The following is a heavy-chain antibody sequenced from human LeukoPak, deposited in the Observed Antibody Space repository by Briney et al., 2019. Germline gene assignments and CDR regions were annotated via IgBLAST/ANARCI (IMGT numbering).Heavy chain of an antibody. CDR1: GFTFSSYW. CDR3: AKEEITIFGVVIPTYYMDV. Sequence: PGGSLRLSCAASGFTFSSYWMSWVRQAPGKGLEWVAFIRYDGSNKYYADSVKGRFTISRDNSKNTLYLQMNSLRAEDTAVYYCAKEEITIFGVVIPTYYMDVWGKGTTVTVSS. CDR2: IRYDGSNK. V-gene: IGHV3-30*02. J-gene: IGHJ6*03. D-gene: IGHD3-3*01.